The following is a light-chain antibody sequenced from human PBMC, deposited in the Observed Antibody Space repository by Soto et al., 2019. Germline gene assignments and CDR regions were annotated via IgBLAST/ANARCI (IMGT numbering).Light chain of an antibody. CDR3: QQYNNWPPDT. J-gene: IGKJ2*01. CDR1: QSVSSN. CDR2: GAP. Sequence: EIVMTQSPATLSVSPGERATLSCRASQSVSSNLAWYQQKPGQAHRLLIYGAPTRATGIPARFSGSGSGTEFTLTISSLQSEDFAVYYCQQYNNWPPDTFGQGTKLEIK. V-gene: IGKV3-15*01.